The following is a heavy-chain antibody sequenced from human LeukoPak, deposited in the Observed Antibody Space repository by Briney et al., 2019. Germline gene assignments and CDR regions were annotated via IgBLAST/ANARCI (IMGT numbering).Heavy chain of an antibody. V-gene: IGHV4-39*07. CDR1: GGSISSSSYY. J-gene: IGHJ3*02. CDR3: ASCDPSGGSYDAFDI. D-gene: IGHD2-15*01. CDR2: IYYSGST. Sequence: SETLSLTCTVSGGSISSSSYYWGWIRQPPGKGLEWIGSIYYSGSTNYNPSLKSRVTISVDTSKNQFSLKLSSVTAADTAVYYCASCDPSGGSYDAFDIWGHGTMVTVSS.